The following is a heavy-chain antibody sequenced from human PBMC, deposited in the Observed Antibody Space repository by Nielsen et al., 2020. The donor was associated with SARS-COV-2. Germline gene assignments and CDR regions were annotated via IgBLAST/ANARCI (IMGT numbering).Heavy chain of an antibody. Sequence: SETLSLTCTVSGGSVRSGSYYWSWIRQTPGKGLECIGYIFYSGTTNYNPSLKSRVTISVDTSKNQFSLTLTSVTAADTAVYYCARGGLAPNSWGQGTLVTVSS. D-gene: IGHD3/OR15-3a*01. CDR3: ARGGLAPNS. CDR1: GGSVRSGSYY. CDR2: IFYSGTT. J-gene: IGHJ4*02. V-gene: IGHV4-61*01.